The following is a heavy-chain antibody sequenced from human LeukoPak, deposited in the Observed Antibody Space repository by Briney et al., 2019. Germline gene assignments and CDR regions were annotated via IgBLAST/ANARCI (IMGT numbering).Heavy chain of an antibody. D-gene: IGHD2-15*01. CDR3: ARLLPSPDIESGHAFDI. V-gene: IGHV1-18*01. CDR1: GYTFTSYG. J-gene: IGHJ3*02. Sequence: GASVTDSCKASGYTFTSYGIRWVRQAPGQGLAWMGWISAYNGNTNYAQKLQGRVTQPTDTYTSTAYNKLRSLRSDDTAVYYCARLLPSPDIESGHAFDIWGQGTMVTVSS. CDR2: ISAYNGNT.